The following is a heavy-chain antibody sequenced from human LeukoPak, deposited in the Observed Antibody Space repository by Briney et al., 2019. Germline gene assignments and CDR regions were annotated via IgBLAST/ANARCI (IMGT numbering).Heavy chain of an antibody. CDR3: ARQWYYYDSSGYYQFDY. CDR1: GYTFPSYF. Sequence: ASVKVSCKASGYTFPSYFMHWVRQAPGQGLEWMGIINPTGGSTTYAQKFQGRVTMTTDTSTSTAYMELRSLRSDDTAVYYCARQWYYYDSSGYYQFDYWGQGTLVTVSS. V-gene: IGHV1-46*01. J-gene: IGHJ4*02. CDR2: INPTGGST. D-gene: IGHD3-22*01.